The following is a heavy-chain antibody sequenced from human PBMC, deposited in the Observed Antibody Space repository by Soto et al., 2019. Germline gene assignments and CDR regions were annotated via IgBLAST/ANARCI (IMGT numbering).Heavy chain of an antibody. D-gene: IGHD4-17*01. CDR2: IIPISGAA. V-gene: IGHV1-69*15. CDR1: GGTFSSYA. Sequence: QVQLVQSGAEVKKPGSSVKVSCKASGGTFSSYAISWVRQAPGQGLEWMGSIIPISGAANYPQKFQGRVTIPADESTSTAYMELSSLRSEDTAVYYCARAQDYGGPYFDYWGQGTLVTVSS. J-gene: IGHJ4*02. CDR3: ARAQDYGGPYFDY.